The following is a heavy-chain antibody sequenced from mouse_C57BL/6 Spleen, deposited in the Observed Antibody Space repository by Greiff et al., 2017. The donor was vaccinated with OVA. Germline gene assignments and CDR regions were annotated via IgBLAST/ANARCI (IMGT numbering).Heavy chain of an antibody. Sequence: EVKVMESGGGLVQPGGSLKLSCAASGFTFSDYYMYWVRQTPEKRLEWVAYISNGGGSTYYPDTVKGRFTISRDNAKNTLYLQMSRLKSEDTAMYYCARPGDSSGYVWFAYWGQGTLVTVSA. CDR3: ARPGDSSGYVWFAY. J-gene: IGHJ3*01. D-gene: IGHD3-2*02. CDR2: ISNGGGST. CDR1: GFTFSDYY. V-gene: IGHV5-12*01.